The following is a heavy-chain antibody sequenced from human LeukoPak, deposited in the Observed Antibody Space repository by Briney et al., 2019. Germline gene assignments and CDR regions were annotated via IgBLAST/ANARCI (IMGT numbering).Heavy chain of an antibody. D-gene: IGHD5-24*01. CDR3: ARHSQSWALIRRWYFDL. Sequence: SEALSLTCAVSGYSISSGYYWGWIRQPPGKGLEWIGSIYHSGSTYYNPSLKSRVTISVDTSKNQFSLKLSSVTAADTAVYYCARHSQSWALIRRWYFDLWDRGTLVTVSS. V-gene: IGHV4-38-2*01. CDR2: IYHSGST. CDR1: GYSISSGYY. J-gene: IGHJ2*01.